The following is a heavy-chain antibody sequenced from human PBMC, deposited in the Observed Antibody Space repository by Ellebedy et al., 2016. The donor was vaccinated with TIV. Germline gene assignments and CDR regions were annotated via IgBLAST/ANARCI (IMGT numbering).Heavy chain of an antibody. J-gene: IGHJ4*02. D-gene: IGHD4/OR15-4a*01. V-gene: IGHV3-48*03. Sequence: GESLKISCAASGFTFSSYAMSWVRQAPGKGLEWVSYISSSGSTIYYADSVKGRFTISRDNAKNSLYLQMNSLRAEDTAVYYCARDFPYGAQPRFFEYWGQGTLVTVSS. CDR3: ARDFPYGAQPRFFEY. CDR2: ISSSGSTI. CDR1: GFTFSSYA.